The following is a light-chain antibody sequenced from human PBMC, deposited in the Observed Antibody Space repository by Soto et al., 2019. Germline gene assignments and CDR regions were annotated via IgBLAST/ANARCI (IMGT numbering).Light chain of an antibody. Sequence: DIVMTQSPSTLSVSPGDRATLSCRASESVNNNLAWYQQKPGQPPRLLIYLASIRATGIPARFSGSGSGTEFTLTISSLQSEDFAVYYCQQYNKWPLSFGGGTKAEL. V-gene: IGKV3D-15*01. J-gene: IGKJ4*01. CDR2: LAS. CDR1: ESVNNN. CDR3: QQYNKWPLS.